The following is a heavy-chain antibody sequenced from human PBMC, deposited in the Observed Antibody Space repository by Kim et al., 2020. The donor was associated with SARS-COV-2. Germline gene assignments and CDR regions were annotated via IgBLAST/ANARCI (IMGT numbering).Heavy chain of an antibody. J-gene: IGHJ4*02. Sequence: LKSRVTISVDTSKNQFSLKLSSGTAADTAVYYCARESYYDSSGYYYGFDYWGQGTLVTVSS. V-gene: IGHV4-39*02. D-gene: IGHD3-22*01. CDR3: ARESYYDSSGYYYGFDY.